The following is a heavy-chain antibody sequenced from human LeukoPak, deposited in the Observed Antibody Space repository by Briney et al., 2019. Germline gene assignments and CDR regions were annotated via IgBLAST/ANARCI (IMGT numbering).Heavy chain of an antibody. CDR2: ISYDGSNK. J-gene: IGHJ1*01. Sequence: GGSLRLSCAAAGFTFSSYAMHWVRQAPGKGLEWVAVISYDGSNKYYADSVKGRFTISRDNSKNTLYLQMNSLRAEDTAVYYCAGGSYCGGDCYSGYFQHWGQGTLVTVSS. V-gene: IGHV3-30-3*01. CDR1: GFTFSSYA. D-gene: IGHD2-21*02. CDR3: AGGSYCGGDCYSGYFQH.